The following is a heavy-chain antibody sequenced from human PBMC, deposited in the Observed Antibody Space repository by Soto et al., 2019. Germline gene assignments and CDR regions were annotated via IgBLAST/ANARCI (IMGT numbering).Heavy chain of an antibody. CDR2: ISRSGTT. D-gene: IGHD6-19*01. CDR1: GGSISSSNW. V-gene: IGHV4-4*02. Sequence: QVQLQESCPGLVKPSGTLSLTCAVSGGSISSSNWWTWVRQPPGKGLEWVGEISRSGTTNYKPSLKSRVSISVDKSKNQFYLNLDSVTAADTAMYYCARDSASSGVFTWGQGTMVTVSS. J-gene: IGHJ3*01. CDR3: ARDSASSGVFT.